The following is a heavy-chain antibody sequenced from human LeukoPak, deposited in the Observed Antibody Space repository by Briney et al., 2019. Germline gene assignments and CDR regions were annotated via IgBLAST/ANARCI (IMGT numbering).Heavy chain of an antibody. CDR1: GYTFTSYY. CDR3: ARDYHGSGSLTTFDY. V-gene: IGHV1-46*01. D-gene: IGHD3-10*01. CDR2: INPRGGSA. J-gene: IGHJ4*02. Sequence: GASVKVSCKASGYTFTSYYMHWVRQAPGQGFEWMGIINPRGGSASSAQKFPGRVTLTRDTSTSTVYMELSSLRSEDTAVYYCARDYHGSGSLTTFDYWGQGTLATISS.